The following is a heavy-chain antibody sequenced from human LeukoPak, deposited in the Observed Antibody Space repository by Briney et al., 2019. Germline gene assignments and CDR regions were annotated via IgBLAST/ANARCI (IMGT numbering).Heavy chain of an antibody. Sequence: ASVKVSCKASGYTFIYYDMHWVRQAPGQGLEWVGTMNPYDNSTNYAQKFQGRVTITADESTSTAYMELSSLRSEDTAVYYCARGTSGWSSYYYFDYWGQGTLVTVSS. CDR1: GYTFIYYD. V-gene: IGHV1-46*01. D-gene: IGHD6-19*01. J-gene: IGHJ4*02. CDR2: MNPYDNST. CDR3: ARGTSGWSSYYYFDY.